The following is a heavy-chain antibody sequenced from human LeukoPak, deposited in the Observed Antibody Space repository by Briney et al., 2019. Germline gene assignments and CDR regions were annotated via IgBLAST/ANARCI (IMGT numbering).Heavy chain of an antibody. CDR2: INHRGST. D-gene: IGHD5-12*01. J-gene: IGHJ6*03. CDR1: GVSFSSYY. CDR3: AREPRYSYRNEDDYYYYMYV. V-gene: IGHV4-34*01. Sequence: SETLSLTCAVYGVSFSSYYLSWIRQPPGKGLEWIGEINHRGSTKYNPSLKSRVTISVSTSNNQFSLKLSSVTTADTAVYYCAREPRYSYRNEDDYYYYMYVCGKGATVTVSS.